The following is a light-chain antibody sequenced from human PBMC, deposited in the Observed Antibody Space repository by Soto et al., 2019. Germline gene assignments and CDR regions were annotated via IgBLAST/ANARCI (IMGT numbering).Light chain of an antibody. CDR3: QQRSNWPIT. J-gene: IGKJ5*01. V-gene: IGKV3-11*01. CDR2: DAS. Sequence: EIVLTQSPGTLSLSPGESATLSCMATLSVSSYLAWYQQKPGQAPRLLIYDASSRPTDIPARFSGSGSGTDFTLTISSLEPEDFALYYCQQRSNWPITFGQGTRLEIK. CDR1: LSVSSY.